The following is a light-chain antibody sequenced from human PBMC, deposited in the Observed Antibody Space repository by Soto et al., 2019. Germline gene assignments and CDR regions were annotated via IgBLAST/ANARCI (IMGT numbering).Light chain of an antibody. CDR3: QQYDNLPYT. V-gene: IGKV1-33*01. CDR1: QDISNY. Sequence: DIQMTQSPSSLSASVGDRVTITYQASQDISNYLKWYQQKPGKAPKLLIYGASNLETGVPSRFSGSGSGTDFTFTISSLQPEDIATYYCQQYDNLPYTFGQGTKLEIK. CDR2: GAS. J-gene: IGKJ2*01.